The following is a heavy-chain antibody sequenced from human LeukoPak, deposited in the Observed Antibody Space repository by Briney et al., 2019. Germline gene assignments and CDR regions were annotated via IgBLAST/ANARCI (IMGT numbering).Heavy chain of an antibody. CDR1: GYSISSGYY. D-gene: IGHD4-17*01. CDR3: ARDISGGVYGDYG. J-gene: IGHJ4*02. CDR2: IYHSGST. V-gene: IGHV4-38-2*02. Sequence: SETLSLTCAVSGYSISSGYYWGWIRQPPGKGLEWIGSIYHSGSTYYNPSLKSRVTISVDASKNQFSLKLSSVTAADTAVYYCARDISGGVYGDYGWGQGTLVTVSS.